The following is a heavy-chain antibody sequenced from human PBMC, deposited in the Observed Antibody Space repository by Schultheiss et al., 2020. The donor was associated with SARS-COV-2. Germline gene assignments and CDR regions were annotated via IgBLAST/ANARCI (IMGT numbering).Heavy chain of an antibody. J-gene: IGHJ6*02. CDR2: IIPIFGTA. D-gene: IGHD2-2*01. V-gene: IGHV1-69*13. CDR1: GYTFTSYA. CDR3: ARTPGPSTLRRYYYYGMDV. Sequence: SVKVSCKASGYTFTSYAISWVRQAPGQGLEWMGGIIPIFGTANYAQKFQGRVTITADESTSTAYMELSSLRSEDTAVYYCARTPGPSTLRRYYYYGMDVWGQGTTVTVSS.